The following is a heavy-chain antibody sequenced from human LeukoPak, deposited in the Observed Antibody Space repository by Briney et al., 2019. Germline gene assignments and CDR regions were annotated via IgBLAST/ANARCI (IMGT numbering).Heavy chain of an antibody. Sequence: GGSLRLSCAASGLTVSSNYMSWVRQAPGKGLEWVSVIYSGGSTYYADSVKGRFTISRDNSKNTLYLQMNSLRAEDTAVYYCARSQDDSSGLDYWGQGTPVTVSS. J-gene: IGHJ4*02. D-gene: IGHD3-22*01. V-gene: IGHV3-53*01. CDR2: IYSGGST. CDR3: ARSQDDSSGLDY. CDR1: GLTVSSNY.